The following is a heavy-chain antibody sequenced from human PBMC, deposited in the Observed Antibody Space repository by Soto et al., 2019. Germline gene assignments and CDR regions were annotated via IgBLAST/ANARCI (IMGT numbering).Heavy chain of an antibody. Sequence: TLSLTCTVSGGSISSGDYYWSWIRQPPGKGLEWIGYIYYSGSTYYNPSLKSRVTISVDTSKNQFSLKLSSVTAADTAVYYCARKRLLPPDYYYYGMDVWGQGTTVTVSS. J-gene: IGHJ6*02. D-gene: IGHD4-17*01. CDR2: IYYSGST. CDR3: ARKRLLPPDYYYYGMDV. CDR1: GGSISSGDYY. V-gene: IGHV4-30-4*01.